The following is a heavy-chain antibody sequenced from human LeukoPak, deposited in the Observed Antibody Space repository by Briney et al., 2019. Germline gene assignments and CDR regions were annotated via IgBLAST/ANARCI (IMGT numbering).Heavy chain of an antibody. Sequence: SETLSLTCTVSGGSISSYYWSWIRQPPGKGLEWIGSIYYSGSTYYNPSLKSRVTISVDTSKNQFSLKLSSVTAADTAVYYCARVEYYGSGSYDWGQGTLVTVSS. CDR3: ARVEYYGSGSYD. D-gene: IGHD3-10*01. V-gene: IGHV4-39*07. CDR1: GGSISSYY. CDR2: IYYSGST. J-gene: IGHJ4*02.